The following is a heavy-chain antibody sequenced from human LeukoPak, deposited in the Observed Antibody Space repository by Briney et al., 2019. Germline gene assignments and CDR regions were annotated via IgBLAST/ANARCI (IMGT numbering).Heavy chain of an antibody. Sequence: ASEKVSCKASGYTFASYAMNWVRQAPGQGLEWMGWINTNTGNPTYAQGFTGRFVFSLDTSVSTAYLQISSLKAEDTAVYYCARPHYDSSGYPEYFQHWGQGTLVTVSS. CDR1: GYTFASYA. CDR3: ARPHYDSSGYPEYFQH. CDR2: INTNTGNP. D-gene: IGHD3-22*01. V-gene: IGHV7-4-1*02. J-gene: IGHJ1*01.